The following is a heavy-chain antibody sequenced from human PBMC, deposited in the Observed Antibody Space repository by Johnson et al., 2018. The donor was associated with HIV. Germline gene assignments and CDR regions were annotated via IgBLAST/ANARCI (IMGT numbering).Heavy chain of an antibody. CDR1: GGTGSSNY. CDR2: IYSGGST. CDR3: GGSYYYDSSGYYARNAFDI. J-gene: IGHJ3*02. Sequence: EVQLVESGGGVVRPGGSLRLSCAASGGTGSSNYMSWVRQAPGKGLEWVSVIYSGGSTYYADSVKGRFTISRDNSKNTLYLQMNSLRAEDTAVYYCGGSYYYDSSGYYARNAFDIWGQGTMVTVSS. V-gene: IGHV3-66*02. D-gene: IGHD3-22*01.